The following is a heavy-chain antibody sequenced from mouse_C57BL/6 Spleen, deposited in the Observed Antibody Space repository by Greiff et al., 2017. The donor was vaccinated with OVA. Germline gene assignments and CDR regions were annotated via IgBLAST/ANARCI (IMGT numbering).Heavy chain of an antibody. CDR1: GYTFTSYW. V-gene: IGHV1-64*01. D-gene: IGHD1-1*01. J-gene: IGHJ1*03. CDR3: ARLGYYGSSWYFGV. CDR2: IHPNSGST. Sequence: QVQLQQPGAELVKPGASVKLSCKASGYTFTSYWMHWVKQRPGQGLEWIGMIHPNSGSTNYNEKFKSKATLTVDKSSSTAYMQLSSLTSEDSAVYYCARLGYYGSSWYFGVWGTGTTVSVSS.